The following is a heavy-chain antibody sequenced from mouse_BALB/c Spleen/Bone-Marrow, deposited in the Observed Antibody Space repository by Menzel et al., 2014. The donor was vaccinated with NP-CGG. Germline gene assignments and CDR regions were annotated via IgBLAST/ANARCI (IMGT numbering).Heavy chain of an antibody. V-gene: IGHV2-9*02. J-gene: IGHJ4*01. CDR2: IWAGGST. CDR1: GFSLTSYG. CDR3: ARGGGYYYAMDY. Sequence: QVQLQQSGPGLVAPSQSLSITCTVSGFSLTSYGVHWVRQPPGKGLEWLGVIWAGGSTNYNSALMSRLSISKDNSKSQVFSKMNSLQTDDTAMYYCARGGGYYYAMDYWGQGTSVTVSS.